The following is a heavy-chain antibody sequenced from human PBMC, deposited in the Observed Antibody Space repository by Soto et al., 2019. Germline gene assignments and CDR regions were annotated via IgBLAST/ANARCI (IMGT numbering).Heavy chain of an antibody. D-gene: IGHD6-13*01. CDR1: GGTFSSYA. V-gene: IGHV1-69*12. Sequence: QVQLVQSGAEVKKPGSSVKVSCKASGGTFSSYAISWVRQAPGQGLEWMGGIIPIFGTANYAQKFQGRVTITADESTSTAYMELSRLRSEDTAVYYCATRIAAAGTEYYYYYGMDVWGQGTTVTVSS. J-gene: IGHJ6*02. CDR3: ATRIAAAGTEYYYYYGMDV. CDR2: IIPIFGTA.